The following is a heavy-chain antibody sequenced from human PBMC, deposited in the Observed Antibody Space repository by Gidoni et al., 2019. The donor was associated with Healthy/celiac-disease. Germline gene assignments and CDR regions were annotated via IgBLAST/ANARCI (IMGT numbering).Heavy chain of an antibody. Sequence: QLQLQESGSGLVKPSQTLSLTCAVCGGSISSGGYSWSWIRQPPGKGLEWIGYIYHSGSTYYNPYLKSRVTISVARSKNQFSLKLSSVTAADTAVYYCARGASLWSANYYFDYWGQGTLVTVSS. J-gene: IGHJ4*02. D-gene: IGHD3-3*01. CDR2: IYHSGST. CDR3: ARGASLWSANYYFDY. V-gene: IGHV4-30-2*01. CDR1: GGSISSGGYS.